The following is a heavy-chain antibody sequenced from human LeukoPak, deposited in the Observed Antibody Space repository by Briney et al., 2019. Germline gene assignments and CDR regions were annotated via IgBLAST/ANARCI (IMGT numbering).Heavy chain of an antibody. J-gene: IGHJ4*02. D-gene: IGHD1-14*01. CDR1: GFTFSTYW. CDR3: ARIPDHFLSY. V-gene: IGHV3-74*01. CDR2: INSDGSSR. Sequence: GGSLRLSCAASGFTFSTYWMHWVRQGPGKGLVWVSRINSDGSSRSYADSVKGRFTISRDNAKHSLYRQMNSLRAEDTAVYYCARIPDHFLSYWGQGTLVTVSS.